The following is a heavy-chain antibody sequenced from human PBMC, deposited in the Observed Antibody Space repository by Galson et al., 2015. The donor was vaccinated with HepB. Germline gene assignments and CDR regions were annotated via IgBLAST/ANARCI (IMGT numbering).Heavy chain of an antibody. V-gene: IGHV1-69*02. Sequence: SVKVSCKASGGTFSSYTISWVRQAPGQGLEWMGRIIPILGIANYAQKFQGRVTITADKSTSTAYMELSSLRSEDTAVYYCARPGGSSSDDAFDIWGQGTMVTVSS. CDR2: IIPILGIA. J-gene: IGHJ3*02. CDR1: GGTFSSYT. CDR3: ARPGGSSSDDAFDI. D-gene: IGHD6-6*01.